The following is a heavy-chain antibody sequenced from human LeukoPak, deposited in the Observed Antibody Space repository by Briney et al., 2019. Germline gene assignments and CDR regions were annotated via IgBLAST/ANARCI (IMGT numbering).Heavy chain of an antibody. CDR1: GASITSYY. Sequence: SETLSLTCTVSGASITSYYWTWIRQPPGKGLEWIGYVYYSGSTSYNPSLKSRVTISVDTSKNQFSLELTSMTAADTAVYYCARFGAAAGTDYWGQGTLVTVSS. CDR2: VYYSGST. D-gene: IGHD6-13*01. CDR3: ARFGAAAGTDY. J-gene: IGHJ4*02. V-gene: IGHV4-59*01.